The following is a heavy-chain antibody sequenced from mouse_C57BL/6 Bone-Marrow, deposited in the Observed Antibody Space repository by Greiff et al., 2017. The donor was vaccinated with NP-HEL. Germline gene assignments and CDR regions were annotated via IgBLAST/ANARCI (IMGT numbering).Heavy chain of an antibody. V-gene: IGHV1-80*01. CDR2: IYPGDGDT. J-gene: IGHJ2*01. CDR3: ARSIYYNIDY. CDR1: GYAFSSYW. D-gene: IGHD2-1*01. Sequence: VHLVESGAELVKPGASVKISCKASGYAFSSYWMNWVKQRPGKGLEWIGQIYPGDGDTNYNGKFKGKATLTADKSSSTAYMQLSSLTSEDSAVYFCARSIYYNIDYWGQGTTLTVSS.